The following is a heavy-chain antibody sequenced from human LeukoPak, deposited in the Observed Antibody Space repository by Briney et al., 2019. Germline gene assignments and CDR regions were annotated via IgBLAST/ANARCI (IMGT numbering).Heavy chain of an antibody. V-gene: IGHV1-18*01. CDR2: ISAYNGNT. Sequence: ASVKVSCKASGYTFTSYGISWVRQAPGQGLEWMGWISAYNGNTNYAQKLQGRVTMTTDTSTSSAYMELRSLRSDDTAVYYCARGYGDPIYWYFDLWGRGTLVTVSS. J-gene: IGHJ2*01. D-gene: IGHD4-17*01. CDR1: GYTFTSYG. CDR3: ARGYGDPIYWYFDL.